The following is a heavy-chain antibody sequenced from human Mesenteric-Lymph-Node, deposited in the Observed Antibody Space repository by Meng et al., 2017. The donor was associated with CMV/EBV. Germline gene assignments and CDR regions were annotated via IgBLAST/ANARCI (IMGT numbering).Heavy chain of an antibody. Sequence: GESLKISCTASGFTFGDYAMSWVRQAPGKGLEWVGFIRSKAYGGTTEYAASVKGRFTISRDDSKSIAYLQMNSLKTEDTVVYYCTREGEGVYDYVWGSYRSPDFDYWGQGTLVTVSS. D-gene: IGHD3-16*02. V-gene: IGHV3-49*04. CDR1: GFTFGDYA. CDR3: TREGEGVYDYVWGSYRSPDFDY. CDR2: IRSKAYGGTT. J-gene: IGHJ4*02.